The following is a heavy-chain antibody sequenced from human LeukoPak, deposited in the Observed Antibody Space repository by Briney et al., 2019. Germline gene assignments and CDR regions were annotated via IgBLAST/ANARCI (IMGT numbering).Heavy chain of an antibody. Sequence: GKSLRLSCAASGFTVSSNYMSWVRQAPGKGLEWVSVIYSGGSTYYADSVKGRFTISRDNSKNTLYLQMNSLRAEDTAVYYCARRPYGSGKAPYYYYGMDVWGQGTTVTVSS. V-gene: IGHV3-53*01. CDR2: IYSGGST. J-gene: IGHJ6*02. CDR3: ARRPYGSGKAPYYYYGMDV. CDR1: GFTVSSNY. D-gene: IGHD3-10*01.